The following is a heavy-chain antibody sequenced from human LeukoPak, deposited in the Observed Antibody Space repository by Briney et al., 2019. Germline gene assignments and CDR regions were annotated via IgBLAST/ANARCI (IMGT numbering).Heavy chain of an antibody. CDR3: ARDKYCSGGSCFTPHLYYYYGMDV. Sequence: PGGSLRLSCAASGFTFSSYSMNWVRQAPGKGLEWVSSISSSSSYIYYADSVKGRFTISRDNAKNSLYLQMNSLRAEDTAVYYCARDKYCSGGSCFTPHLYYYYGMDVWGQGTTVTVSS. V-gene: IGHV3-21*01. CDR1: GFTFSSYS. J-gene: IGHJ6*02. CDR2: ISSSSSYI. D-gene: IGHD2-15*01.